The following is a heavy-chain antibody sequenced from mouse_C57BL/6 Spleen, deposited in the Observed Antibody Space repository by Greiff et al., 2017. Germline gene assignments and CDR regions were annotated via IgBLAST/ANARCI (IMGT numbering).Heavy chain of an antibody. CDR3: ARSRGVGYAMDY. CDR1: GYTFTSYW. J-gene: IGHJ4*01. CDR2: IHPNSGST. V-gene: IGHV1-64*01. Sequence: QVQLQQPGAELVKPGASVKLSCKASGYTFTSYWMHWVKQRPGQGLEWIGMIHPNSGSTNYNEKFKSKATLTVDKSSSTAYLQLSSLTSEDSAVYYCARSRGVGYAMDYWGQGTSVTVSS.